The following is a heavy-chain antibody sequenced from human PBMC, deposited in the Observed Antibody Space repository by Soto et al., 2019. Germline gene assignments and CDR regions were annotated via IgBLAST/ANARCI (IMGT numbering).Heavy chain of an antibody. V-gene: IGHV3-23*01. CDR2: ISSSGSYI. J-gene: IGHJ3*02. D-gene: IGHD1-26*01. CDR3: ARDSAIADI. Sequence: PGGSLRLSCAASGFTFSSYAMSWVRQAPGKGLEWVSAISSSGSYIYYADSVKGRFTISRDNSKNSLYLQMNSLRSEDTAVYYCARDSAIADIWGQGTMVT. CDR1: GFTFSSYA.